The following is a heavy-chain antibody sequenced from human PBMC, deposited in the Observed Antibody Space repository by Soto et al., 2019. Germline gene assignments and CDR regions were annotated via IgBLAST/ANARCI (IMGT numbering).Heavy chain of an antibody. J-gene: IGHJ3*01. CDR3: ANPSSRYCSDGSCHSGNFDL. D-gene: IGHD2-15*01. V-gene: IGHV4-59*12. CDR1: GGSISSYY. Sequence: SETLSLTCTVSGGSISSYYWSWIRQPPGKGLEWIGYIYYSGSTNYNPSLKSRVTISVDTSMNQFSLKLSSVTAADTAVYYCANPSSRYCSDGSCHSGNFDLWGQGTMVTVS. CDR2: IYYSGST.